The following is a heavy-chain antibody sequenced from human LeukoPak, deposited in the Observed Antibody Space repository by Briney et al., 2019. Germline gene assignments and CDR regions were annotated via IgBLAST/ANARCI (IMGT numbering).Heavy chain of an antibody. CDR3: ARDGRGPTRESLDY. D-gene: IGHD3-10*01. Sequence: SETLSLTCTVSGGSISSSNWWSWVRQPPGKGLEWIEEIYHSGSTNYNPSLKSRVTISVDKSKNQFSLKLSSVTAADTAVYYCARDGRGPTRESLDYWGQGTLVTVSS. CDR1: GGSISSSNW. J-gene: IGHJ4*02. V-gene: IGHV4-4*02. CDR2: IYHSGST.